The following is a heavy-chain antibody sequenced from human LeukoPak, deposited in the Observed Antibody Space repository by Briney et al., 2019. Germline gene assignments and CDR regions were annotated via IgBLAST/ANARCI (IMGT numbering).Heavy chain of an antibody. CDR3: ALMQYCSSTSCYTVDY. CDR1: GGTFSSYA. D-gene: IGHD2-2*02. Sequence: ASVKVSCKASGGTFSSYAISWVRQAPGQGLEWMGGIIPIFGTANYAQKFQGRVTITTDESTSTAYMELSSLRSEDTAVYYCALMQYCSSTSCYTVDYWGQGTLVTVSS. J-gene: IGHJ4*02. CDR2: IIPIFGTA. V-gene: IGHV1-69*05.